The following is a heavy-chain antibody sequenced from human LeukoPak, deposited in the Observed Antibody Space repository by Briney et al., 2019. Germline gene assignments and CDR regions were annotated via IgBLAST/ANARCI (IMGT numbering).Heavy chain of an antibody. CDR2: ISGSGGST. CDR3: TKSGYPSNDY. CDR1: GFTFSSCA. Sequence: GGSLRLSCAASGFTFSSCAMNWVRQAPGEGLEWVSAISGSGGSTYYADSVKGRFTISRDNSKNTLWLQMNSLRAEDTAVYYCTKSGYPSNDYWGLGTLVTVSS. D-gene: IGHD3-3*01. J-gene: IGHJ4*02. V-gene: IGHV3-23*01.